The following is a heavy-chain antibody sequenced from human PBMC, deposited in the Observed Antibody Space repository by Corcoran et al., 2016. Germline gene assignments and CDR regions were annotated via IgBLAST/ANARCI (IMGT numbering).Heavy chain of an antibody. D-gene: IGHD6-19*01. V-gene: IGHV4-34*01. CDR1: GGSFRGYY. CDR2: INHSGST. Sequence: QVQLQQWGAGLLKPSETLSLTCAVSGGSFRGYYWSWIRQPPGKGLEWIGEINHSGSTNYNPSLKSRVTISVDTSKNQFSLKLSSVTAADTAVYYCARGIAVAGTYYYYYYGMDVWGQGTTVTVSS. J-gene: IGHJ6*02. CDR3: ARGIAVAGTYYYYYYGMDV.